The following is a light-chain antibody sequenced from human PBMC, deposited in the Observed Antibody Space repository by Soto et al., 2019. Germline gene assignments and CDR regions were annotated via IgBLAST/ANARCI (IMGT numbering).Light chain of an antibody. CDR2: DAS. CDR1: QTVSSSY. Sequence: EIVLTQSPGPLSLSPGERATLSCRASQTVSSSYLAWYQQKPGQAPRLLIYDASSRATGIPDRFSGSGSGTDFTLTISSLEPEDFAFYYCQQYGSSPLTFGGGTKVEIK. V-gene: IGKV3-20*01. J-gene: IGKJ4*01. CDR3: QQYGSSPLT.